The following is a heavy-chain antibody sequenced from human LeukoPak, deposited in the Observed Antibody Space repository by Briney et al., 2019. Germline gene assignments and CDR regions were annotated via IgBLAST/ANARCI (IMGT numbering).Heavy chain of an antibody. V-gene: IGHV4-59*01. J-gene: IGHJ4*02. CDR3: ARTYSGRSYYFDC. Sequence: SETLSLTCTVSGGSISSFHWSWIQQPPGKGLEHIGDIYDSGSTYYNPCLKSPVTISVDTSKNQFSLKLSSVTAADTAVYYCARTYSGRSYYFDCWGQGTLVTVSS. D-gene: IGHD1-26*01. CDR2: IYDSGST. CDR1: GGSISSFH.